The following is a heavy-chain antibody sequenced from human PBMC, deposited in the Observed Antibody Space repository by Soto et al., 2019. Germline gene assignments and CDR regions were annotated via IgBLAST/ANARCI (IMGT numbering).Heavy chain of an antibody. D-gene: IGHD2-2*02. J-gene: IGHJ4*02. CDR3: AKSATVPAAIAY. CDR2: INAGNGNT. V-gene: IGHV1-3*01. Sequence: ASVKVSCKASGYTFTSYAMHWLRQAPGQRLEWMGWINAGNGNTKYSQKFQGRVTITRDTSASTAYMELSSLRSEDTAAYYCAKSATVPAAIAYWGQGTLVTVSS. CDR1: GYTFTSYA.